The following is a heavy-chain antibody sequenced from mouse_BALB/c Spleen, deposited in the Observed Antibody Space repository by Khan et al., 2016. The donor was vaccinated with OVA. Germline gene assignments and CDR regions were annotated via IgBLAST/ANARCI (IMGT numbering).Heavy chain of an antibody. Sequence: EVQLQESGPDLVKPSQSLSLTCTVTGYSIPSGYSWHWIRQFPGNKLEWMGYIYYSGSINPNPSLKSRISITLDTSKNSFFLHLNSVTNEDAATYYCARDGNYMDYGGPGTSVTVSS. D-gene: IGHD2-1*01. CDR2: IYYSGSI. CDR1: GYSIPSGYS. CDR3: ARDGNYMDY. J-gene: IGHJ4*01. V-gene: IGHV3-1*02.